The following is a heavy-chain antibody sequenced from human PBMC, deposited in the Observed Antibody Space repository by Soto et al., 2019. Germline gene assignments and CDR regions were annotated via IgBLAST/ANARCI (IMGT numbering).Heavy chain of an antibody. J-gene: IGHJ6*02. Sequence: EVQVVESGGGVVPPGGSLRLSCAGSGFSFSDYAMTWVRQAPGKGLEWVSTTRSNGEYTYYGDSAKGRFTASRDNSKNSLSLEMSSVRAKDTAVYYCPNDSRNVTVSAASVYGMDVWGQGTTVAASS. D-gene: IGHD2-2*01. CDR2: TRSNGEYT. CDR1: GFSFSDYA. V-gene: IGHV3-23*04. CDR3: PNDSRNVTVSAASVYGMDV.